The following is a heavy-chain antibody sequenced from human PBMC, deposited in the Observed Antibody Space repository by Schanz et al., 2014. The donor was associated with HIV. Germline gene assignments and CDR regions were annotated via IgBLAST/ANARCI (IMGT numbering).Heavy chain of an antibody. D-gene: IGHD6-19*01. CDR3: ARGAPIGYTSGLAVFDP. V-gene: IGHV1-2*02. Sequence: QVRLVQSEAEVRKPGASVKVSCKTSGYTFSDFYIDWVRQAPGQGLEWMGFLNPKTGGTKSPRNFLGRVTMTRNTSITTAYLDLGSLTPGDTAVYFCARGAPIGYTSGLAVFDPWGQGTRVTVSS. CDR1: GYTFSDFY. J-gene: IGHJ5*02. CDR2: LNPKTGGT.